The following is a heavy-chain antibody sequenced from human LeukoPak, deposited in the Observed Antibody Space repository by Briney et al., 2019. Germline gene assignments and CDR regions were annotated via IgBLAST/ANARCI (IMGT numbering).Heavy chain of an antibody. J-gene: IGHJ5*02. CDR3: AREGSGSYWGVNWFDP. Sequence: GGSLRLSCAASGFTFSDYYMSWVRQAPGKGLEWVSYISSSGSTIYYADSVKGRFTISRDNAKNSLYLQMNSLRAEDTAVYYCAREGSGSYWGVNWFDPWGQGTLVTVSS. V-gene: IGHV3-11*01. D-gene: IGHD1-26*01. CDR1: GFTFSDYY. CDR2: ISSSGSTI.